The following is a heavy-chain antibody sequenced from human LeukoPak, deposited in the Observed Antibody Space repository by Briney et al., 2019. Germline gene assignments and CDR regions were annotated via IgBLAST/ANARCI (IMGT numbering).Heavy chain of an antibody. CDR2: ISPGGGPT. Sequence: PGGTLRLSCPGAGFPFSSHGMNLVRQAPGKGLEWVSGISPGGGPTYYADSVKGRFSISRDDLKNTLYLQMTNLRAEDTAVYYCATDGAWLRFDDWGQGILVTVSS. CDR1: GFPFSSHG. V-gene: IGHV3-23*01. J-gene: IGHJ4*02. CDR3: ATDGAWLRFDD. D-gene: IGHD5-12*01.